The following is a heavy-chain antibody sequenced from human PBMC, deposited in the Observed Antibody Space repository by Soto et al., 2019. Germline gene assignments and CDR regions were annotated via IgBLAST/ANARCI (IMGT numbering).Heavy chain of an antibody. D-gene: IGHD1-26*01. CDR3: AKDRLLSVGSYYYYGMDV. J-gene: IGHJ6*02. CDR2: ISYDGSNK. V-gene: IGHV3-30*18. Sequence: QVQLVESGGGVVQSGRSLRLSCAASGFTFSSYGMHWVRQAPGKGLEWVAVISYDGSNKYYADSVKGRFTISRDNSKNTLYLQMNSLRAEDTAVYYCAKDRLLSVGSYYYYGMDVWGQGTTVTVSS. CDR1: GFTFSSYG.